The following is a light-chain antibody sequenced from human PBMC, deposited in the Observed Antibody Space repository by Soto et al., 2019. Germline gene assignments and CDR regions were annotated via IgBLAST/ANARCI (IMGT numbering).Light chain of an antibody. V-gene: IGKV3-20*01. J-gene: IGKJ4*01. CDR3: QQYGSSPLT. CDR2: GAF. CDR1: QSVSSSY. Sequence: EIVLTQSPGTLSVSPGERATLSCRASQSVSSSYLAWYQQKPGQAPRLLIYGAFSRATGIPDRFRGSGSGTDFTLTISRLEPADFAVYYCQQYGSSPLTFGGGTKVEIK.